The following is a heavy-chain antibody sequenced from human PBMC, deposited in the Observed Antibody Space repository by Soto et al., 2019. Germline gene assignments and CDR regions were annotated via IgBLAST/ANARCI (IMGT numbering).Heavy chain of an antibody. Sequence: GESLKISCKGSGYNFTTFWIGWVRQVPGKGLEWMGIIYPGDSETKYSPDFEGQVTISADRSTNTAYLQWRSLRASDTAMYYCARLGFPGAIYFDSWGLGTLVTVSS. CDR1: GYNFTTFW. V-gene: IGHV5-51*01. CDR3: ARLGFPGAIYFDS. CDR2: IYPGDSET. J-gene: IGHJ4*02.